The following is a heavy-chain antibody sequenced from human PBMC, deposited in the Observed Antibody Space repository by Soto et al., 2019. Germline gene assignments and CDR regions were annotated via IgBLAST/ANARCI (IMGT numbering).Heavy chain of an antibody. CDR3: ATSQKGYNWNYFDH. CDR1: GGSFSGYY. Sequence: SETLSLTCAGYGGSFSGYYWGWLRQSPGKGPEWIGSVFYTGFTSYNPSLESRVSVSVDTSKNQFSLKVSGVSAADTAVYYCATSQKGYNWNYFDHWGQGALVTVSS. CDR2: VFYTGFT. V-gene: IGHV4-34*12. J-gene: IGHJ4*02. D-gene: IGHD1-20*01.